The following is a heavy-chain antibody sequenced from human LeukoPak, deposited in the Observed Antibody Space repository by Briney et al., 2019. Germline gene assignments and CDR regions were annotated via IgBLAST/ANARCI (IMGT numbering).Heavy chain of an antibody. CDR2: MNPNSGNT. V-gene: IGHV1-8*03. Sequence: GASVKVSCKASGYTFTSYDINWVRQATGQGLEWMGWMNPNSGNTGYAQRFQGRVTITRNTSISTAYMELSSLRSEDTAVYYCARGVLRFLEWLGTSAPGGYMDVWGKGTTVTVSS. J-gene: IGHJ6*03. D-gene: IGHD3-3*01. CDR1: GYTFTSYD. CDR3: ARGVLRFLEWLGTSAPGGYMDV.